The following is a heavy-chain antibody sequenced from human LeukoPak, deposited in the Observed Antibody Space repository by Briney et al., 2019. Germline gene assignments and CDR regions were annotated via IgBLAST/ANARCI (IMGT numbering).Heavy chain of an antibody. CDR2: ISSSGSII. D-gene: IGHD4-17*01. CDR3: ARDVYYGDYVEYFDY. CDR1: GFTFSSYW. V-gene: IGHV3-48*04. J-gene: IGHJ4*02. Sequence: GRSLRLSCAASGFTFSSYWMSWVRQALGKGLEWVSYISSSGSIIYYADSVKGRFTISRDNAKNSLYLQMNSLRAEDTAVYYCARDVYYGDYVEYFDYWGQGTLVTVSS.